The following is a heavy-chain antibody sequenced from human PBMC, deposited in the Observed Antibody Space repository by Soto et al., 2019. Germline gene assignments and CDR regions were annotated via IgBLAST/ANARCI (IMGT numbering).Heavy chain of an antibody. D-gene: IGHD2-15*01. CDR2: INHSGST. V-gene: IGHV4-34*01. CDR1: GGSFSGYY. CDR3: ARGGVVVAASNDFDY. Sequence: PSETLSLTCAVYGGSFSGYYWSWIRQPPGKGLEWIGEINHSGSTNYNPSLKSRVTISVDTSKNQFSLKLSSVTAADTAVYYCARGGVVVAASNDFDYWGRGTLVTVSS. J-gene: IGHJ4*02.